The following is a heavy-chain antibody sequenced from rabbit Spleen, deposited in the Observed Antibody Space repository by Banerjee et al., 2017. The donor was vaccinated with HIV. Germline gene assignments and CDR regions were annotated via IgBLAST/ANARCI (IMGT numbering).Heavy chain of an antibody. D-gene: IGHD1-1*01. J-gene: IGHJ4*01. CDR1: GFSFGDRDV. Sequence: QEQLVEYGGDLVQPEGSLTLTCKASGFSFGDRDVMCWVRQAPGKGLEWIACINTSSGNTVYATWAKGRFTISKTSWTTVTLQMTSLTAADTASYFCARDLGGVIGWNFSLWGPGTLVTVS. CDR3: ARDLGGVIGWNFSL. V-gene: IGHV1S45*01. CDR2: INTSSGNT.